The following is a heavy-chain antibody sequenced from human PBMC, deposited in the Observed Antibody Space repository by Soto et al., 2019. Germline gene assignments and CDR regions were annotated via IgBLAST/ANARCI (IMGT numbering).Heavy chain of an antibody. V-gene: IGHV4-39*01. Sequence: PSGTLSLTCSVSGYSVTSSDYYWAWIRQPPGKGLEWIGSMFYSGLTYYNPSLKSRVTLSVDTSKNQFSVRLNSVTAADTAVYYCARTLSITGTWGNYGMDVWGQGTTVTVYS. J-gene: IGHJ6*02. CDR1: GYSVTSSDYY. CDR3: ARTLSITGTWGNYGMDV. CDR2: MFYSGLT. D-gene: IGHD1-7*01.